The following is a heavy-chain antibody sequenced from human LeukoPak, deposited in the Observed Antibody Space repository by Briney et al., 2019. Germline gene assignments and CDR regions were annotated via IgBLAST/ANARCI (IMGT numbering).Heavy chain of an antibody. CDR1: GFTFSSYA. V-gene: IGHV3-23*01. D-gene: IGHD2-2*01. J-gene: IGHJ4*02. Sequence: GGSLRLSCAASGFTFSSYAISWVRQAPGKGLEWVSAISGSGGSTYYADSVKGRFTISRDNSKNTLYLQMNSLRAEDTAVYYCAKDAPVNIVVVPAANSWGQGTLVTVSS. CDR2: ISGSGGST. CDR3: AKDAPVNIVVVPAANS.